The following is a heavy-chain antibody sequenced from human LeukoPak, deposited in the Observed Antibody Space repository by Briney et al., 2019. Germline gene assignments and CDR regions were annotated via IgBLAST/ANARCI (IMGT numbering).Heavy chain of an antibody. J-gene: IGHJ3*02. V-gene: IGHV4-39*01. CDR2: IYYCGST. CDR3: ARLSGITMIVVVISDAFDI. CDR1: GGSISSSSYY. D-gene: IGHD3-22*01. Sequence: SETLSLTCTVSGGSISSSSYYWGWIRQPPGKGLEWIGSIYYCGSTFYNPSLKSRVPISVDTSKNQFSLKLSSVTAADTAVYYCARLSGITMIVVVISDAFDIWGQGTMVTVSS.